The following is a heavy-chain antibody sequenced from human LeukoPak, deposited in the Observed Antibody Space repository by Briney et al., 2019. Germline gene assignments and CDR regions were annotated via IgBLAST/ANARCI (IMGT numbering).Heavy chain of an antibody. CDR2: INPNSGGT. Sequence: ASVKVSCKASGYTFTGYYMHWVRQAPGQGLEWMGRINPNSGGTNYAQKFQGRVTMTRDTSISTAYMELSRLRSDDTAVYYCAREMVWGVIISPRGFDPWGQGTLVTVSS. CDR3: AREMVWGVIISPRGFDP. J-gene: IGHJ5*02. CDR1: GYTFTGYY. D-gene: IGHD3-10*01. V-gene: IGHV1-2*06.